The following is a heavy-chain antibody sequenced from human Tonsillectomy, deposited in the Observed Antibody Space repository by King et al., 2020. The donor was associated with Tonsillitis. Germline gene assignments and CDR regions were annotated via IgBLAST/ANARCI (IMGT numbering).Heavy chain of an antibody. CDR1: GFTLNNYK. D-gene: IGHD3-22*01. CDR2: ISYDGSNT. V-gene: IGHV3-30*03. CDR3: VRDGDDSSGHGFDY. Sequence: VQLVESGGGVVQPGRSLRLSCAASGFTLNNYKMHWVRQAPGKGLEWVALISYDGSNTWYADSVRGRFTISRDNSKNTLYLQMNSLITEDTAVYYCVRDGDDSSGHGFDYWGQGTLVTVSS. J-gene: IGHJ4*02.